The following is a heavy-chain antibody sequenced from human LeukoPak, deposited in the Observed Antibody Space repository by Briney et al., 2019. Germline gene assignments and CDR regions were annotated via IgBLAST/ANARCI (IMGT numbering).Heavy chain of an antibody. Sequence: TGGSLRLFCVDSGFTYNNIWMSWVRQAPGEGLEWVGRIKSKINGGTIDYAAAVKDRFTISRDASKNTLYLQMDSLKTEDTAVYYCTGNLGDDRPVYWGQGTLVTVSS. CDR1: GFTYNNIW. D-gene: IGHD4-17*01. CDR3: TGNLGDDRPVY. CDR2: IKSKINGGTI. J-gene: IGHJ4*02. V-gene: IGHV3-15*01.